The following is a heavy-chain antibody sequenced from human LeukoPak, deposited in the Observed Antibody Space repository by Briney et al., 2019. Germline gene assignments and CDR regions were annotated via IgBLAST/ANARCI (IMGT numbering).Heavy chain of an antibody. Sequence: CXVXGGSFSGYYWSWIRQPPGKGLEWIGEINHSGSTNYNPSLKSRVTISVDTSKKQFSLKLSSVTAADTAVYYCGXGXDAFDIWGQGTMVTVSS. CDR3: GXGXDAFDI. CDR1: GGSFSGYY. J-gene: IGHJ3*02. V-gene: IGHV4-34*01. CDR2: INHSGST.